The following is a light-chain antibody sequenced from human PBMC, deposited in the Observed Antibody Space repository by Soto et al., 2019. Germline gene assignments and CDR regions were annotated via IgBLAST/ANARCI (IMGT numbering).Light chain of an antibody. CDR1: SSDIGSYNH. Sequence: QSALTQPASVSGSPGQSITISCSGTSSDIGSYNHVAWYQQFPGKSPKLMIYAVSDRPPGVSDRFSGFKSGITASLTISGLQTEDEADYYCISYTDRQSYLFGTGTKGTVL. J-gene: IGLJ1*01. V-gene: IGLV2-14*03. CDR2: AVS. CDR3: ISYTDRQSYL.